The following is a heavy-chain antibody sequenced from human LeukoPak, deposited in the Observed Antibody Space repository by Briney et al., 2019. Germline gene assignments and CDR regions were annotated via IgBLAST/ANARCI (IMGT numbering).Heavy chain of an antibody. J-gene: IGHJ4*02. CDR2: MNPNSGNT. CDR1: GYTFTSYD. Sequence: ASVKVSCKASGYTFTSYDINWVRQTTGQGLEWMGWMNPNSGNTGYAQKFQGRVTITRNTPISTAYMELSSLRSEDTAVYYCGRGRYYDFWSGYYSEGYWGQGTLVTVSS. V-gene: IGHV1-8*03. CDR3: GRGRYYDFWSGYYSEGY. D-gene: IGHD3-3*01.